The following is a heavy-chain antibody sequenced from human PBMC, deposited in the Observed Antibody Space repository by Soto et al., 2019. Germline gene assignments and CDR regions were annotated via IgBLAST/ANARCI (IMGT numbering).Heavy chain of an antibody. CDR2: VSHSGST. Sequence: QVQLQQWGAGLLKPSETLSLTCGVYGGSFSGYYWSWIRQPPGKGLEWIGEVSHSGSTNYNPSLXSXVXIXLDTSKNHFSLKVSSVTAADTGVYYCARSNPSRPDYWGQGTLVTVSS. V-gene: IGHV4-34*02. J-gene: IGHJ4*02. CDR1: GGSFSGYY. D-gene: IGHD6-6*01. CDR3: ARSNPSRPDY.